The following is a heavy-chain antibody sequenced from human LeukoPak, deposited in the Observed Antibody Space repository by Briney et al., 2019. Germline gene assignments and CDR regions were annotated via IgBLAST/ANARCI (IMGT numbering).Heavy chain of an antibody. V-gene: IGHV4-59*01. D-gene: IGHD2-15*01. Sequence: PSETLSLTCTVSGCSISGYYWSWIRQPPGKGLEWIGYIHYSGSTDYNPSLTSRVTISVDTSKNQFSLKLTSVTAADTAVYYCARGAAATRDYWGQGILVTVSS. CDR3: ARGAAATRDY. CDR1: GCSISGYY. J-gene: IGHJ4*02. CDR2: IHYSGST.